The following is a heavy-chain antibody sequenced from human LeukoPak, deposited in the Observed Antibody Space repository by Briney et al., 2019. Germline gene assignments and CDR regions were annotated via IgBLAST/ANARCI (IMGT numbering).Heavy chain of an antibody. CDR3: ARAVLLWFGEPLDAFDI. CDR2: INHSGST. Sequence: KPSETLSLTCAVYGGSFSGYYWSWIRQPPGKGLEWIGEINHSGSTNYNPSLKSRVTISVDTSKNQFSLKLSSVTAADTAVYYCARAVLLWFGEPLDAFDIWGQGTMVTVSS. CDR1: GGSFSGYY. J-gene: IGHJ3*02. V-gene: IGHV4-34*01. D-gene: IGHD3-10*01.